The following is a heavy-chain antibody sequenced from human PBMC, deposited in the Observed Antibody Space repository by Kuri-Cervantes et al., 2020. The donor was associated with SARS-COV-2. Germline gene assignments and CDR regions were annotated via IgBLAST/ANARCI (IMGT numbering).Heavy chain of an antibody. D-gene: IGHD6-19*01. J-gene: IGHJ4*02. Sequence: GESLKISCAASGFTFSSYWMHWVRQAPGKGLVWVSRINSDGSSTSYADSVKGRFTISRDNAKNTLYLQMNSLRAEDTAVYYCARDSGRYSSGWYTRRTPYFDYWGQGTLVTVSS. CDR2: INSDGSST. V-gene: IGHV3-74*01. CDR3: ARDSGRYSSGWYTRRTPYFDY. CDR1: GFTFSSYW.